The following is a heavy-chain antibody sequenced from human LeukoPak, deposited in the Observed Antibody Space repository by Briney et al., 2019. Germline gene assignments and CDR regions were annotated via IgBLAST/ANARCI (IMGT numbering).Heavy chain of an antibody. CDR2: IKQDGSDK. D-gene: IGHD3-10*01. CDR3: ARAWYGSGGGDAFDI. J-gene: IGHJ3*02. Sequence: PGGSLRLSCAASGFTFSSYWMSWVRQAPGKGLEWVANIKQDGSDKYYVDSVKGRFTISRDNAKNSLYLQMNSLRAEDTAVYYCARAWYGSGGGDAFDIWGQGTMVTVSS. CDR1: GFTFSSYW. V-gene: IGHV3-7*03.